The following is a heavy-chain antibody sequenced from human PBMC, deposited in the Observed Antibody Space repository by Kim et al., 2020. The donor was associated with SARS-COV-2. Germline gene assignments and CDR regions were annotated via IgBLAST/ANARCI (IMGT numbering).Heavy chain of an antibody. CDR3: AQDQIAGPTCWFDP. CDR2: ISGIGGSE. Sequence: GGSLRLSCVASGFSISNYAMSWVRQAPGKGLAWVSDISGIGGSENYADSVKGRFTISRDNSKNTLYLQMHSLTAEDTAVYYCAQDQIAGPTCWFDPWGQGTLVIVSS. V-gene: IGHV3-23*01. CDR1: GFSISNYA. D-gene: IGHD1-26*01. J-gene: IGHJ5*02.